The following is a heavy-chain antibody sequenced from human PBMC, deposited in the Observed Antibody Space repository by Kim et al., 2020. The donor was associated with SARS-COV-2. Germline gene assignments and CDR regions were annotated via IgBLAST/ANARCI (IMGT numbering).Heavy chain of an antibody. CDR1: GNTFASFF. Sequence: ASVKVSCKTPGNTFASFFIHWARQAPGQGLEWMGLTHLGGGRTNFAQIFQGRISITTDTTTTTVFMDLSSLTSYDTAVYYCAREPDGTGNLETWGPGTLV. V-gene: IGHV1-46*01. D-gene: IGHD1-1*01. J-gene: IGHJ4*01. CDR2: THLGGGRT. CDR3: AREPDGTGNLET.